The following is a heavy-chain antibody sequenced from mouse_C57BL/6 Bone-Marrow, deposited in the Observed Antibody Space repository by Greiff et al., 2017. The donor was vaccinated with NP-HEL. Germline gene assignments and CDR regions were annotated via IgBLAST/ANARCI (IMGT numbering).Heavy chain of an antibody. CDR1: GYSFTGYY. V-gene: IGHV1-42*01. CDR2: INPSTGGT. D-gene: IGHD2-2*01. Sequence: VQLQQSGPELVKPGASVKISCKASGYSFTGYYMNWVKQSPEKSLEWIGEINPSTGGTTYNQKFKAKATLTVDKSSSTAYMQLKSLTSEDSAVYYCARAPYGYDPAWFAYWGQGTLVTVSA. CDR3: ARAPYGYDPAWFAY. J-gene: IGHJ3*01.